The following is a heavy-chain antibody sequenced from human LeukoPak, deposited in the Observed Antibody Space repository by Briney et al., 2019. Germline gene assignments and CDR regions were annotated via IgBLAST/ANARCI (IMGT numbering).Heavy chain of an antibody. D-gene: IGHD2-2*01. V-gene: IGHV3-30-3*02. CDR3: AKVGLPDALINWIDS. J-gene: IGHJ5*01. CDR2: MSKDGATI. CDR1: GFTFSSYA. Sequence: GGSLRLSCAASGFTFSSYAMHWARHAPGKGLTWVAGMSKDGATIRYEVSVEGRFTISRDNSKNTVYLQMNSLRAEDTAVYYCAKVGLPDALINWIDSWGQGTLVTVSS.